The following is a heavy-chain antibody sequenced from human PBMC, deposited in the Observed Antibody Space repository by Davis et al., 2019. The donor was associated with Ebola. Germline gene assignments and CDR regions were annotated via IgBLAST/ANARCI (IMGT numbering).Heavy chain of an antibody. CDR2: IVPIFGTA. J-gene: IGHJ5*02. CDR1: GGTFSSYA. Sequence: SVKVSCKASGGTFSSYAISWVRQAPGQGLEWMGGIVPIFGTANYAQKFQGRVTITADKSTSTAYMELSSLRFEDTAVYYCARDSTYSSSWYNWFDPWGQGTLVTVSS. V-gene: IGHV1-69*06. D-gene: IGHD6-13*01. CDR3: ARDSTYSSSWYNWFDP.